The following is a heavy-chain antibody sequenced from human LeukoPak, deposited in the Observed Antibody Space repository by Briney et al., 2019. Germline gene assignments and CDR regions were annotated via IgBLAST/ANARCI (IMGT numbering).Heavy chain of an antibody. CDR1: SGSIYGYY. CDR2: IYYTGST. J-gene: IGHJ4*02. CDR3: ARHFKGSFYFDY. D-gene: IGHD2-15*01. V-gene: IGHV4-59*08. Sequence: PSETLSLTCTVSSGSIYGYYWSRIRQPPGKGLEWIGYIYYTGSTNYNPSLKSRVTISVDTSKNQFSLKLSSVTAADTAIYYCARHFKGSFYFDYRGQGTLVTVSS.